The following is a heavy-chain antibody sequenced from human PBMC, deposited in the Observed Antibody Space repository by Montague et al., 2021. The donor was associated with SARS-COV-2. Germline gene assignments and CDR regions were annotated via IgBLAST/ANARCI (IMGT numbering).Heavy chain of an antibody. D-gene: IGHD1-20*01. CDR2: IYYSGST. Sequence: SETLSLTCTVSGGSISSYYWSWIRQPPGKGLEWIGYIYYSGSTNYNPSXXSRVTISVDTSKNQFSLKLSSVTAADTAVHYCARENNWNLNGWFDPWGQGTLVTVSS. CDR3: ARENNWNLNGWFDP. J-gene: IGHJ5*02. CDR1: GGSISSYY. V-gene: IGHV4-59*01.